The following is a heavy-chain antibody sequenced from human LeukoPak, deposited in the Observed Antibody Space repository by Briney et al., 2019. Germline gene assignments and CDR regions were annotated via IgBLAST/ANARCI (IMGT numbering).Heavy chain of an antibody. CDR2: IYYSGST. Sequence: SETLSLTCTVSGGSISSGDYYWSWIRQPPGKGLEWIGYIYYSGSTYYNPSLKSRVTISVDTSKNQFSLKLSSVTAADTAVYYCARAPVDWQFYYGMDVWAKGPRSPSP. CDR1: GGSISSGDYY. D-gene: IGHD5-12*01. V-gene: IGHV4-30-4*01. CDR3: ARAPVDWQFYYGMDV. J-gene: IGHJ6*02.